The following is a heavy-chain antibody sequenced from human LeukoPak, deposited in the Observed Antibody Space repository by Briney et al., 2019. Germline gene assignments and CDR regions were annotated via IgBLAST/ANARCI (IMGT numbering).Heavy chain of an antibody. CDR1: GFTFSSSN. J-gene: IGHJ4*02. D-gene: IGHD4-17*01. Sequence: GGSLRLSCAASGFTFSSSNMNWVRQTPDKGLEWVASISTSGGRTYYADSVKGRFTVSRDNPKNTLYLQMNSLRAEDTAVYYCARTTILDYWGQGTLVTVSS. CDR3: ARTTILDY. CDR2: ISTSGGRT. V-gene: IGHV3-23*01.